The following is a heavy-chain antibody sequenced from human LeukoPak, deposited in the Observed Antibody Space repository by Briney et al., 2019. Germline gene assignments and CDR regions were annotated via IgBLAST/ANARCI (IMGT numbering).Heavy chain of an antibody. Sequence: ASVKVSCKASGYTFTSYGITWVRQAPGQGLEWMGWVSAYNGDTTYAQKLQGRVTMTTDTSTSTAYMELRSLTSDDTAAYYCTRRELLVRSWFDPWGQGTLVTVSS. CDR3: TRRELLVRSWFDP. D-gene: IGHD3-10*01. V-gene: IGHV1-18*01. CDR2: VSAYNGDT. J-gene: IGHJ5*02. CDR1: GYTFTSYG.